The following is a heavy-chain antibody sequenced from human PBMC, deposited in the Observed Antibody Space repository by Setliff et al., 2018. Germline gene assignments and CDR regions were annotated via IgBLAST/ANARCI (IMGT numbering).Heavy chain of an antibody. J-gene: IGHJ5*02. CDR1: GYSFAKYA. CDR2: INAGNGNT. CDR3: AKTKGFVDGWLDP. V-gene: IGHV1-3*01. Sequence: ASVKVSCKASGYSFAKYALHWVRQAPGQRLEWMGWINAGNGNTKCSQNFQGRVTITRDTSASTAYVELSSLRSEDTALYFCAKTKGFVDGWLDPWGQGTLVTVSS. D-gene: IGHD1-1*01.